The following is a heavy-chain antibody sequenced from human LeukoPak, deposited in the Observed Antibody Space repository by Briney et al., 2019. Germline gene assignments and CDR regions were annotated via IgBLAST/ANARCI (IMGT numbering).Heavy chain of an antibody. Sequence: SETLSLTCAVYGGSFSGYYWSWIRQPPGKGLEWIGEINHSGSTNYNPSLKSRVTISVDTSKNQFSLKLSSVTAADTAVYYCARGNSLDTAMVTSGYWGQGTLVTVSS. CDR2: INHSGST. D-gene: IGHD5-18*01. J-gene: IGHJ4*02. CDR3: ARGNSLDTAMVTSGY. CDR1: GGSFSGYY. V-gene: IGHV4-34*01.